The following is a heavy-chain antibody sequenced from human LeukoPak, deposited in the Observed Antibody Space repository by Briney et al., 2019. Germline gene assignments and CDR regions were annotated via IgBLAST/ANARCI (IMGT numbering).Heavy chain of an antibody. V-gene: IGHV4-34*01. CDR2: INHSGST. J-gene: IGHJ6*04. CDR3: ARRDSCSSTSCYARGYYYYGMDV. D-gene: IGHD2-2*01. CDR1: GGPFSGYY. Sequence: PSETLSLTCAVYGGPFSGYYWSWIRQPPGKGLEWIGEINHSGSTNYNPSLKSRVTISVDTSKNQFSLKLSSVTAADTAVYYCARRDSCSSTSCYARGYYYYGMDVWGKGTTVTVSS.